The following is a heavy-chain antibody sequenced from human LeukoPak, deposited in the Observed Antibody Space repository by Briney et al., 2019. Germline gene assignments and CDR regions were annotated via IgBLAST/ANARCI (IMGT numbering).Heavy chain of an antibody. V-gene: IGHV3-30*02. CDR1: GFTFSSYG. CDR3: AKDLSYYDSSGYSAFDYYYYGMDV. Sequence: GGSLRLSYAASGFTFSSYGMHWVRQAPGKGLEWVAFIRYDGSNKYYADSVKGRFAISRDNSKNTLYLQMNSLRAEDTAVYYCAKDLSYYDSSGYSAFDYYYYGMDVWGQGTTVTVSS. J-gene: IGHJ6*02. D-gene: IGHD3-22*01. CDR2: IRYDGSNK.